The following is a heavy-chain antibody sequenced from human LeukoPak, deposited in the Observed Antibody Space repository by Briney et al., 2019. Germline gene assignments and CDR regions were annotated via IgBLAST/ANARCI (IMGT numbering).Heavy chain of an antibody. D-gene: IGHD1-26*01. J-gene: IGHJ6*02. Sequence: GGSLRLSCVASGFTFSGYGMHWVRQAPGKGLEWVAFIRYDGSNKYYADSVKGRFTISRDNSKSTLYLQMNSLRAEDTAVYYCAREDVRSGSSRGRGMDVWGQGTTVTVSS. CDR3: AREDVRSGSSRGRGMDV. CDR2: IRYDGSNK. CDR1: GFTFSGYG. V-gene: IGHV3-30*02.